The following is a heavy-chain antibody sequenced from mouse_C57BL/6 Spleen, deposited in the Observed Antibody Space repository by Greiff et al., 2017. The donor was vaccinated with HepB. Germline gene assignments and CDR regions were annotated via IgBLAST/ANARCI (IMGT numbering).Heavy chain of an antibody. CDR2: IYPGDGDT. J-gene: IGHJ2*01. CDR1: GYAFSSSW. V-gene: IGHV1-82*01. Sequence: VKLMESGPELVKPGASVKISCKASGYAFSSSWMNWVKQRPGKGLEWIGRIYPGDGDTNYNGKFKGKATLTADKSSSTAYMQLSSLTSEDSAVYFCAGWLLRGLYYFDYWGQGTTLTVSS. CDR3: AGWLLRGLYYFDY. D-gene: IGHD2-3*01.